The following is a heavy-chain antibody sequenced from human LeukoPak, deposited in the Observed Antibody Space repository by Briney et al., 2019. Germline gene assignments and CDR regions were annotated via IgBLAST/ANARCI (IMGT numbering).Heavy chain of an antibody. CDR2: INPSGGST. Sequence: ASVKVSCKASGYTFTSYYMHWVRQAPGQGLEWMGIINPSGGSTSYAQKFQGRVTMTRDTSTSTVYMELSGLRSEDTAVYYCATARDDYIWGGYRYVSWFDPWGQGTLVTVSS. V-gene: IGHV1-46*01. D-gene: IGHD3-16*02. J-gene: IGHJ5*02. CDR1: GYTFTSYY. CDR3: ATARDDYIWGGYRYVSWFDP.